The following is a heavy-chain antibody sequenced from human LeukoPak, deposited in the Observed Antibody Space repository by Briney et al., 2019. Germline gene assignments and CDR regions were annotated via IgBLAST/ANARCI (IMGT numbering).Heavy chain of an antibody. Sequence: GGSLRLSCAASGFTFSSYGMHWVRQAPGKGLEWVACIRYDGSNKYYADSVKGRFTISRGNSKNTLYLQMNSLRAEDTAVYYWATPHWGFVVVPAALGYWGQGTLVTVS. CDR2: IRYDGSNK. J-gene: IGHJ4*02. V-gene: IGHV3-30*02. CDR3: ATPHWGFVVVPAALGY. D-gene: IGHD2-2*01. CDR1: GFTFSSYG.